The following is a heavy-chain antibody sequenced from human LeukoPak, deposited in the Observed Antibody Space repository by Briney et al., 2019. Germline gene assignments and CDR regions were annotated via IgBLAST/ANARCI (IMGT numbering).Heavy chain of an antibody. Sequence: SETLSLTCTVSGGSISSYYWSWIRQPPGKGLEWLGYIFYSGSTNYNPSLKSRVTISVDTSKNQFSLKLTSVTAADTAVYYCARHSICFDPWGQGTLVTVSS. CDR2: IFYSGST. CDR1: GGSISSYY. J-gene: IGHJ5*02. CDR3: ARHSICFDP. V-gene: IGHV4-59*08.